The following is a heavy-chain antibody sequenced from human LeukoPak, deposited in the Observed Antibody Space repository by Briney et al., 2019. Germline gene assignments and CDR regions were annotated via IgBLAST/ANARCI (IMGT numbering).Heavy chain of an antibody. CDR2: IYYSGST. CDR1: GGSISSHY. CDR3: AGVEWLLFDY. Sequence: PSETLSLTCTVSGGSISSHYWSWIQQPPGKGLEWIGYIYYSGSTNYNPSLKSRVTISVDTSKNQFSLKLSSVTAADTAVYYCAGVEWLLFDYWGQGTLVTVSS. D-gene: IGHD3-3*01. V-gene: IGHV4-59*11. J-gene: IGHJ4*02.